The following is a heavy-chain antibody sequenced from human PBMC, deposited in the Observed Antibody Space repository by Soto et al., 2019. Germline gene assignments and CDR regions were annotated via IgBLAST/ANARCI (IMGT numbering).Heavy chain of an antibody. Sequence: SETLSLTCAVSSGSISSSNWWSWVRQPPGKGLEWIGEIYHSGSTNYNPSLKSRVTISVDKSKNQFSLKLSSVTAADTAVYYCARGVRRDSSNMDVWGKGTTVTVSS. CDR1: SGSISSSNW. CDR2: IYHSGST. D-gene: IGHD2-2*01. J-gene: IGHJ6*03. V-gene: IGHV4-4*02. CDR3: ARGVRRDSSNMDV.